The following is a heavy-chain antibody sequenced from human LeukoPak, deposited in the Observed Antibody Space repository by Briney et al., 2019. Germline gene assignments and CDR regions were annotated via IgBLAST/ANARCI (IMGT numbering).Heavy chain of an antibody. V-gene: IGHV3-21*01. D-gene: IGHD2-15*01. CDR1: GFTFSSYS. Sequence: GGSLRLSCAASGFTFSSYSINWVRQAPGEGLEWVSSISSSSRYIYYADSVKGRFTISRDNAKNSLYLQMNSLRAEDTAVYYCARRLVAALDGMDVWGQGTTVTVSS. CDR2: ISSSSRYI. J-gene: IGHJ6*02. CDR3: ARRLVAALDGMDV.